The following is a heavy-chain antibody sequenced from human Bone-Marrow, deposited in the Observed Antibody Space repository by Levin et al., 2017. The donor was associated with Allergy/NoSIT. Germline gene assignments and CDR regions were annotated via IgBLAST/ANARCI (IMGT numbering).Heavy chain of an antibody. CDR1: GYTFTSYY. Sequence: ASVKVSCKASGYTFTSYYMHWVRQAPGQGLEWMGIINPSGGSTSYAQKFQGRVTMTRDTSTSTVYMELSSLRSEDTAVYYCAREGYSGPPARYGMDVWGQGTTVTVSS. CDR2: INPSGGST. D-gene: IGHD5-12*01. CDR3: AREGYSGPPARYGMDV. J-gene: IGHJ6*02. V-gene: IGHV1-46*01.